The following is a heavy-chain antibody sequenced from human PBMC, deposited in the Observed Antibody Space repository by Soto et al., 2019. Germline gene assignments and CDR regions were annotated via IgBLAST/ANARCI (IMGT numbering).Heavy chain of an antibody. CDR2: IGGSGGST. D-gene: IGHD2-8*02. J-gene: IGHJ4*02. CDR1: VFTFISYA. Sequence: WGSLRLSCSASVFTFISYAMSWFRQAPGKGLEWVSAIGGSGGSTSYTDSVKGRFTISRDTSKNMLYLQMNSLGAEDTAVYYCARDLNYWSLLIDHWGQGTLVTVSS. V-gene: IGHV3-23*01. CDR3: ARDLNYWSLLIDH.